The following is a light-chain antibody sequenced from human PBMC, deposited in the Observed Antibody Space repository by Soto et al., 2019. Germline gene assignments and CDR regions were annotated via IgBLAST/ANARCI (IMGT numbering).Light chain of an antibody. CDR2: AAS. J-gene: IGKJ2*01. CDR1: QSIRSS. V-gene: IGKV1-39*01. CDR3: QESYTTPDT. Sequence: DIQMTQSPSSLSASAGDRVTITCRASQSIRSSLNWYQHKPGKAPQLLIYAASTLQSGVLSRFSGSGSGTDFTLTITSLQPEDFATYFCQESYTTPDTFGQGTKVEI.